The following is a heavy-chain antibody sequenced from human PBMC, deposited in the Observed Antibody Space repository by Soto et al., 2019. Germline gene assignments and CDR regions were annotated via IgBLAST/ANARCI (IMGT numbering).Heavy chain of an antibody. CDR3: ARDRIGGYDHYYYYYGMDV. V-gene: IGHV3-30-3*01. CDR1: GFTFSSYA. Sequence: QVQLVESGGGGVQPGRSLRLSCAASGFTFSSYAMHWVRQAPGKGLEWVAVISYDGSNKYYADSVKGRFTISRDNSKNTLYLQMNSLRAEDTAVYYCARDRIGGYDHYYYYYGMDVWGQGTTVTVSS. J-gene: IGHJ6*02. CDR2: ISYDGSNK. D-gene: IGHD5-12*01.